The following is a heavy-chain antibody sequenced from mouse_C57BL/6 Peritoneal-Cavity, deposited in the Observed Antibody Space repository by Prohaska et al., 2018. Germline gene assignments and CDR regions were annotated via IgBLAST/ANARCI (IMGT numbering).Heavy chain of an antibody. J-gene: IGHJ1*03. CDR3: STGYSNYAFDG. D-gene: IGHD2-5*01. V-gene: IGHV1-59*01. CDR2: IDPYDSYT. CDR1: GYTFTSYW. Sequence: QVQLQQPGAELVRPGTSVKLSCKASGYTFTSYWMHWVKQRPGQGLEWIGVIDPYDSYTNYNQKFKGKATLTVETSYSTAYMQLSSLTSTDSAVYYCSTGYSNYAFDGLGTGTTVTGSS.